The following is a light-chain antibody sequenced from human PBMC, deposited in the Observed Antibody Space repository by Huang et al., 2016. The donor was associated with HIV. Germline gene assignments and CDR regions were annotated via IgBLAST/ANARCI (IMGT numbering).Light chain of an antibody. Sequence: ILMTQSPATLSVSPGERVTVSCRASQSLNTNLAWYYQKPGQAPRLLIYGASTRANDIPARCSGTGSGTEFTLTVSSLQSEDFAVYYCQHYTTFGQGTRLEIK. J-gene: IGKJ2*01. CDR3: QHYTT. CDR1: QSLNTN. V-gene: IGKV3-15*01. CDR2: GAS.